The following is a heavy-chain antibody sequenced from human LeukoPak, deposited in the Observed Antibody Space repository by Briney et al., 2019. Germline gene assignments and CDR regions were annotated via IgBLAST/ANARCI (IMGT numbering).Heavy chain of an antibody. J-gene: IGHJ4*02. CDR3: AKEVVLYFDY. Sequence: GSLRLSFVASGFPLCTYAFSLVPQAPGKGLEWVSAISGSGGSTYYADSVKGRFTISRDNSKNTLYLQMNSLRAEDTAVYYCAKEVVLYFDYWGQGTLVTVSS. CDR2: ISGSGGST. CDR1: GFPLCTYA. D-gene: IGHD2-15*01. V-gene: IGHV3-23*01.